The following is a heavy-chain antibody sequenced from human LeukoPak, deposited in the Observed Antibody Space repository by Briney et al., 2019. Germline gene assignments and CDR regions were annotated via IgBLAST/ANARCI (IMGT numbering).Heavy chain of an antibody. Sequence: SQTLSLTCTVSGGSISSGSYYWSWIRQPAGKGLEWIGRIYTSGSTDYNPSLKSRVTISIDTSNNQFSLKLTSVTAADTAVYYYARVGLYGGKLDYWGQGTLVTVSS. J-gene: IGHJ4*02. CDR3: ARVGLYGGKLDY. CDR1: GGSISSGSYY. V-gene: IGHV4-61*02. D-gene: IGHD4-23*01. CDR2: IYTSGST.